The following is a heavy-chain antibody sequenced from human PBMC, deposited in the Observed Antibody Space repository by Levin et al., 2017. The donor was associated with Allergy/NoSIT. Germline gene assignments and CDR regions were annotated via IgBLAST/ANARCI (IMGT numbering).Heavy chain of an antibody. CDR3: AREGIAATERSFDY. V-gene: IGHV1-2*02. CDR1: GYTFSAYY. J-gene: IGHJ4*02. Sequence: GESLKISCTASGYTFSAYYMHWVRQAPGQGLEWMAWINPNSGATRYAQKFQGRVTITMDTSISSAYMELISLKSDDTAVYYCAREGIAATERSFDYWGQGTLVTVSS. CDR2: INPNSGAT. D-gene: IGHD6-13*01.